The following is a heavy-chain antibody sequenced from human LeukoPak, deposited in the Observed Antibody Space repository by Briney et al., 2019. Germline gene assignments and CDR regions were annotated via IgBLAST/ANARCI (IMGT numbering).Heavy chain of an antibody. J-gene: IGHJ3*02. Sequence: SETLSLTCAVYGGSFSGYYWSWIRHPPGKGLEWIGEINHSGSTNYNPSLKSRVTISVDTSKNQFSLKLSSVTAADTAVYYCARAVERITMIVVAKGNAFDIWGQGTMVTVSS. CDR2: INHSGST. V-gene: IGHV4-34*01. CDR3: ARAVERITMIVVAKGNAFDI. D-gene: IGHD3-22*01. CDR1: GGSFSGYY.